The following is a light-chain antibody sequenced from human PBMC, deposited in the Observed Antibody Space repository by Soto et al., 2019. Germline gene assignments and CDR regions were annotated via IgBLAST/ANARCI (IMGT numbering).Light chain of an antibody. Sequence: DIQMTQSPSSLSASVGDRVTITCRASQSISSYLNWYQQKPGKAPKLLIYDASSLQSGVPSRFSGSGSGTDFTLTISSLQPEDFATYYCQQSYSSPYTFGQGTKVDIK. CDR1: QSISSY. CDR2: DAS. CDR3: QQSYSSPYT. J-gene: IGKJ2*01. V-gene: IGKV1-39*01.